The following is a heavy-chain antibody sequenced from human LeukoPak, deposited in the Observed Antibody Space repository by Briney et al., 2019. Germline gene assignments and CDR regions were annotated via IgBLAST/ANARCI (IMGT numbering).Heavy chain of an antibody. V-gene: IGHV1-2*02. D-gene: IGHD3-22*01. CDR1: GYTFTGYY. CDR2: INPNSGGT. Sequence: ASVKVSCKASGYTFTGYYMHWVRQAPGQGLEWMGWINPNSGGTNYAQKFQGRVTMTRDTSISTAYMELSRLRSDDTAVYYCARGPYYYDSSGQNEYFQHWGQGTLVTASS. CDR3: ARGPYYYDSSGQNEYFQH. J-gene: IGHJ1*01.